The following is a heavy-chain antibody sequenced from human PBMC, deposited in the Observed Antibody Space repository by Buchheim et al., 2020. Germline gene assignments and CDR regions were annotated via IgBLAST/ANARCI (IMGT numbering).Heavy chain of an antibody. J-gene: IGHJ4*02. CDR3: AKDWADDSSGYYYGGHY. D-gene: IGHD3-22*01. Sequence: EVQLVESGGGLVQPGGSLRLSCAASGFTFSSYEMNWVRQAPGKGLEWVSAISGSGGSTYYADSVKGRFTISRDNSKNTLYLQMNSLRAEDTAVYYCAKDWADDSSGYYYGGHYWGQGTL. CDR2: ISGSGGST. CDR1: GFTFSSYE. V-gene: IGHV3-23*04.